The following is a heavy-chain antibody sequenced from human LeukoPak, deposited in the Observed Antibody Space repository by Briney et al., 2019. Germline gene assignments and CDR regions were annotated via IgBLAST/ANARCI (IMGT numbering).Heavy chain of an antibody. Sequence: SQTLSLTCTVSGGSISSGDYYWSWIRQPPGKGLEWIGYIYYSGSTYYNPSLKSRVTISVDTSKTQFSLKLRSVTAADTAVYYCARPTRGGSGNYDYFDYWGQGTLVTVSS. V-gene: IGHV4-30-4*08. J-gene: IGHJ4*02. CDR3: ARPTRGGSGNYDYFDY. CDR1: GGSISSGDYY. CDR2: IYYSGST. D-gene: IGHD3-10*01.